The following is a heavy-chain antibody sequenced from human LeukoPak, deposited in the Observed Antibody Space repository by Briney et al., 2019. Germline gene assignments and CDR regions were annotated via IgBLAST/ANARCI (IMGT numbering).Heavy chain of an antibody. CDR3: ARSAAGTYY. D-gene: IGHD1-1*01. Sequence: KAGGSLRLSCVASGFTFGSYSMNWVRQAPGKGLEWVSSISSSSSYKYYTDSVKGRFTISRDNAKNSLYLQMNSLRAEDTAVYYCARSAAGTYYWGQGTLVTVSS. J-gene: IGHJ4*02. CDR1: GFTFGSYS. V-gene: IGHV3-21*01. CDR2: ISSSSSYK.